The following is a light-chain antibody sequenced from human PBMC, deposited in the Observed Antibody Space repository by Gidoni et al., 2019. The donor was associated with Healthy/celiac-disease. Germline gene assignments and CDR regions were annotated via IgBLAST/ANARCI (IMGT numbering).Light chain of an antibody. CDR3: QQYDNLPLT. CDR2: DAS. CDR1: QYISNY. Sequence: DIQMTQSPSSLSASVGDRVTITCQASQYISNYLNWYQQKPGKAPKLLIYDASNLERGVPSRFSGSGSGTDFTFTISSLQPEDIATYYCQQYDNLPLTFGGXTKVEIK. V-gene: IGKV1-33*01. J-gene: IGKJ4*01.